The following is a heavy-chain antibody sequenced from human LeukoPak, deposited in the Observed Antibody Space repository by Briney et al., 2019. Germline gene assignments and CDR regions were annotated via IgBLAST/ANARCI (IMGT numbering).Heavy chain of an antibody. V-gene: IGHV4-31*03. J-gene: IGHJ4*02. D-gene: IGHD2-15*01. CDR1: GGSISSGGYY. CDR3: ARDSAATGFDY. Sequence: SQTLSLTCTVSGGSISSGGYYWSWSRQHPGKGLEWIGYIYYSGSTYYNPSLKSRVTISVDTSKNQFSLKLSSVTAADTAVYYCARDSAATGFDYWGQGTLVTVSS. CDR2: IYYSGST.